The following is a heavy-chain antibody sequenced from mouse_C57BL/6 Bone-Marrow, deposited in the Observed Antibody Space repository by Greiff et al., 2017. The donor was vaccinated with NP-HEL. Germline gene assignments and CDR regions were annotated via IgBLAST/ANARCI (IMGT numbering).Heavy chain of an antibody. Sequence: QVQLQQSGPGLVQPSQSLSITCTVSGFSLTSYGVHWVRQSPGKGLEWLGVIWSGGSTDYNAAFISRLSISKDNSKSHVIFKMNSLQADDTAIYYCARNGGYYYGSSYPYYFDYWGQGTTLTVSS. CDR3: ARNGGYYYGSSYPYYFDY. J-gene: IGHJ2*01. CDR1: GFSLTSYG. D-gene: IGHD1-1*01. CDR2: IWSGGST. V-gene: IGHV2-2*01.